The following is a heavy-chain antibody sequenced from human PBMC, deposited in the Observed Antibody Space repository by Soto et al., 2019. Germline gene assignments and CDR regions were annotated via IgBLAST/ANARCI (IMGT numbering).Heavy chain of an antibody. D-gene: IGHD3-3*01. J-gene: IGHJ6*02. CDR1: VFTVSSNY. CDR3: ARDYDFWSGYDYGMDV. Sequence: PGGSLRLSCAASVFTVSSNYMSWVRQAPGKGLEWVSVIYSGGSTYYADSVKGRFTISRDNSKNTLYLQMNSLRAEDTAVYYCARDYDFWSGYDYGMDVWGQGTTVTVSS. CDR2: IYSGGST. V-gene: IGHV3-53*01.